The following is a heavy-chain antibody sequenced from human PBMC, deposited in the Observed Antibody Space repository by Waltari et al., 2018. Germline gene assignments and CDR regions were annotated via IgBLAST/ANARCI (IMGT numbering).Heavy chain of an antibody. CDR1: GFTFSSYA. CDR2: ISYDGSNK. CDR3: ARDYYDFWSGYYTNYYYGMDV. D-gene: IGHD3-3*01. J-gene: IGHJ6*02. Sequence: QVQLVESGGGVVQPGRSMRLSCAASGFTFSSYAMHWVRPAPGKGLDWVAVISYDGSNKYYADSVKGRFTISRDNSKNTLYLQMNSLRAEDTAVYYCARDYYDFWSGYYTNYYYGMDVWGQGTTVTVSS. V-gene: IGHV3-30*01.